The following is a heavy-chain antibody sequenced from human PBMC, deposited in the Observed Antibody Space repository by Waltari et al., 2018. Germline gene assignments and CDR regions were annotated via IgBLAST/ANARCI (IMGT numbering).Heavy chain of an antibody. CDR3: ARSVIYTSSWYASPDY. D-gene: IGHD6-13*01. V-gene: IGHV3-23*01. CDR2: TGGSGGST. Sequence: EVQLLESGGGLVQPGGSLRLSCAASGFTFSSYAMTWVRQAPGKGLEWVSVTGGSGGSTYYADSVKGRFTIFRDNSKNTLYLQMNSLRAEDTAVYYCARSVIYTSSWYASPDYWGQGTLVTVSS. CDR1: GFTFSSYA. J-gene: IGHJ4*02.